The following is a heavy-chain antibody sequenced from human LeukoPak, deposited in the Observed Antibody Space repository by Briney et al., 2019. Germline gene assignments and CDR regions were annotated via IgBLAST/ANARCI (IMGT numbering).Heavy chain of an antibody. CDR1: GYSFTFYW. J-gene: IGHJ5*02. CDR2: IHPGNSET. Sequence: GESLKIYCKASGYSFTFYWIGWVRQMPGKGLEWMGIIHPGNSETRYSPSFQGQVTISADKSISTAFLQWSSLKASDTAMYYCAGTDGGTIAWGQGTVVTVSS. D-gene: IGHD4-23*01. V-gene: IGHV5-51*01. CDR3: AGTDGGTIA.